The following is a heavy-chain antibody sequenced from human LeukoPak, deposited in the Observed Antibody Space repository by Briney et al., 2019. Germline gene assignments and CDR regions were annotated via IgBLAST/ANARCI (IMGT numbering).Heavy chain of an antibody. Sequence: ASVNVSFKVSGYTLSELSIHWVRQPPGKELEWVGSFNSEDGETYSAQTFQGRLILTEDTSTDTAYMELRTLRSEDTAVFYCAASFLRFSPDFDYWGQGTLVTVSS. D-gene: IGHD2/OR15-2a*01. J-gene: IGHJ4*02. CDR3: AASFLRFSPDFDY. CDR1: GYTLSELS. CDR2: FNSEDGET. V-gene: IGHV1-24*01.